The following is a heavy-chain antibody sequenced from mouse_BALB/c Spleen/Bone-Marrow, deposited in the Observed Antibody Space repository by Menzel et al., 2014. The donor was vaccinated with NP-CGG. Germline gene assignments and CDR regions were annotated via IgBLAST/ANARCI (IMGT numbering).Heavy chain of an antibody. D-gene: IGHD2-1*01. CDR2: INPSNGVN. Sequence: VQLQQSGAELVKPGASVKLSCKASGYTFTSYYMYWGKQRPGQGLEWIGGINPSNGVNNFNEKFKSKASLTVDKSSSTAYMQLSSLTSEDSAVYYCSRGGNFDVMDYWGQGTSVTVSS. J-gene: IGHJ4*01. V-gene: IGHV1S81*02. CDR1: GYTFTSYY. CDR3: SRGGNFDVMDY.